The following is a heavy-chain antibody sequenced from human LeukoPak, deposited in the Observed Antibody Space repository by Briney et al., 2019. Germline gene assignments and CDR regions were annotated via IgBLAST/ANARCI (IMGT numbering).Heavy chain of an antibody. CDR1: GFTFSGSA. CDR2: IKTKANNYAT. V-gene: IGHV3-73*01. J-gene: IGHJ4*02. Sequence: GGSLRLSCADSGFTFSGSAMHWVRQASGKGLEWVGRIKTKANNYATAYGASVQGRFTMSRDDSKNTAYLQMNSLRTEDTAVYYCAKDGFDWLLLPRDRMLIDYWGQGTLVTVSS. D-gene: IGHD3-9*01. CDR3: AKDGFDWLLLPRDRMLIDY.